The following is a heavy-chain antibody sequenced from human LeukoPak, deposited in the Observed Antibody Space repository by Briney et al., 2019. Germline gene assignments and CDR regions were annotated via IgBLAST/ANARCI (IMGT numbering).Heavy chain of an antibody. CDR3: ARSEYYYGSGSKRHKGGWFDP. D-gene: IGHD3-10*01. CDR1: GGTFSSYA. CDR2: IIPIFGTA. Sequence: ASVKVSCKASGGTFSSYAISWVRQAPGQGLEWMGGIIPIFGTANYAQKFQGRVTITADESTSTAYMELSSLRSEDTAVYYCARSEYYYGSGSKRHKGGWFDPWGQGTLVTVSS. V-gene: IGHV1-69*13. J-gene: IGHJ5*02.